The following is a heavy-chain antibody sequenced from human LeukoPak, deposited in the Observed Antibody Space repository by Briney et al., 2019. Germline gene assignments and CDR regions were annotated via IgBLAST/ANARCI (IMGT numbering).Heavy chain of an antibody. J-gene: IGHJ4*02. CDR1: GFTFSSYA. D-gene: IGHD3-22*01. V-gene: IGHV3-23*01. Sequence: HPGGSLTLSCAASGFTFSSYAMSWVRQAPGKGLEWVSAISGSGGSTYYADSVKGRFTISRDNSKNTLYLQMNSLRAEDTAVYYCAKGKTYYYDSSGYYYLDSWGQGTLVTVSS. CDR2: ISGSGGST. CDR3: AKGKTYYYDSSGYYYLDS.